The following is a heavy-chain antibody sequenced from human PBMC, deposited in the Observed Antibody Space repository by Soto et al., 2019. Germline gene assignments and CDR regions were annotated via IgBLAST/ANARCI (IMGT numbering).Heavy chain of an antibody. J-gene: IGHJ6*01. D-gene: IGHD2-15*01. CDR1: GYTFTGYY. CDR2: INPNSGGT. CDR3: ARDITGPVAAAYGMGV. Sequence: ASVKVSCKASGYTFTGYYMHWVRQAPGQGLEWMGWINPNSGGTNYAQKFQGRVTMTRDTSISTAYMELSRLRSDDTAVYYCARDITGPVAAAYGMGVRGHVPTVTVPS. V-gene: IGHV1-2*02.